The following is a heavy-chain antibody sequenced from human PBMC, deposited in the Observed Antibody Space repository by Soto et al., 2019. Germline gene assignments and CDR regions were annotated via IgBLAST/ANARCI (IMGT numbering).Heavy chain of an antibody. CDR1: GFTFSSYS. Sequence: EVQLVESGGGLVKPGGSLRLSCAASGFTFSSYSMNWVRQAPGKGLEWVSSISSSSSYIYYADSVKGRFTISRDNAKNSLYLQMNSLRAEDTAVYYCSKNNCNSYYYYYMDVWGKGTTVTVSS. CDR2: ISSSSSYI. CDR3: SKNNCNSYYYYYMDV. V-gene: IGHV3-21*01. J-gene: IGHJ6*03. D-gene: IGHD1-7*01.